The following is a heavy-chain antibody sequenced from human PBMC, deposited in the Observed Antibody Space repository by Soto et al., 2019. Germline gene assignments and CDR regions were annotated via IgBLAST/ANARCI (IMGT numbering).Heavy chain of an antibody. CDR2: INPNSGGT. J-gene: IGHJ4*02. D-gene: IGHD6-19*01. CDR3: ARMSLARIAVAGRGGGMGGMHLDFEY. CDR1: GYTFTGYY. V-gene: IGHV1-2*02. Sequence: ASVKVSCKASGYTFTGYYMHWVRQAPGQGLEWMGWINPNSGGTNYAQKFQGRVTMTRDTSISTAYMELSRLRSDDTAVYYCARMSLARIAVAGRGGGMGGMHLDFEYWGQGTLVTVSS.